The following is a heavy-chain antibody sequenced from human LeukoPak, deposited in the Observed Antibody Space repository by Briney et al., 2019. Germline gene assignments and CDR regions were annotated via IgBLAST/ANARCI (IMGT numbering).Heavy chain of an antibody. J-gene: IGHJ6*03. CDR1: GGSFSGYY. Sequence: SETLSLTCAVYGGSFSGYYWSWIRQPPGKGLEWIGYIYYSGSTNYNPSLKSRVTISVDTSKNQFSLKLSSVTAADTAVYYCARSELWFGELAFSYYYYMDVWGKGTTVTVSS. V-gene: IGHV4-59*01. D-gene: IGHD3-10*01. CDR2: IYYSGST. CDR3: ARSELWFGELAFSYYYYMDV.